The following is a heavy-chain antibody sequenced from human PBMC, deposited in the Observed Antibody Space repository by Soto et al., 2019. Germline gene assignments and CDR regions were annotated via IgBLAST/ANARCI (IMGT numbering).Heavy chain of an antibody. Sequence: RPLRLSCADPVFTCSSYAMHWVRQAPGKGLAWVAVIPYDGSSKYYADSVKGRFTISRDNSKNTLYLQMNSLRAEDTAVYYCARDHGVYDFWSGWRPYYYYYGMDVWGQGTTVTVSS. CDR2: IPYDGSSK. CDR3: ARDHGVYDFWSGWRPYYYYYGMDV. J-gene: IGHJ6*02. D-gene: IGHD3-3*01. V-gene: IGHV3-30-3*01. CDR1: VFTCSSYA.